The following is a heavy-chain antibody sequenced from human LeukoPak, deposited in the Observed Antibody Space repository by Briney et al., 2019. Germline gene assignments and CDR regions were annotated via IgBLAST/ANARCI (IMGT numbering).Heavy chain of an antibody. CDR1: GFTFDDYT. J-gene: IGHJ4*02. CDR2: ISWDGGST. Sequence: HPGGSLRLSCAPSGFTFDDYTMHWVRQAPGKGLEWVSLISWDGGSTYYADSVKGRFTISRDNSKNSLYLQMNSLRTEDTALYYCAKDKSSAGGYYFDYWGQGTLVTVSS. V-gene: IGHV3-43*01. CDR3: AKDKSSAGGYYFDY. D-gene: IGHD3-10*01.